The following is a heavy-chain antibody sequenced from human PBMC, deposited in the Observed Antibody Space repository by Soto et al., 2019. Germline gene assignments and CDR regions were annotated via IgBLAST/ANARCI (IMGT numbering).Heavy chain of an antibody. Sequence: GGSLRLSCAASGFPFSSYGMHWVRQAPGKGLDWVGVIWYDGSNKDYAESVKGRFTISRDNSKNMLYLQMNSLRADDTAVYYCASSINWGQGALVTVSS. CDR3: ASSIN. V-gene: IGHV3-33*03. J-gene: IGHJ4*02. CDR1: GFPFSSYG. CDR2: IWYDGSNK.